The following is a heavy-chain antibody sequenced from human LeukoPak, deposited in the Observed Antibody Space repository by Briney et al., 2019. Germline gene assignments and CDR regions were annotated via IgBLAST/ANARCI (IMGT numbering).Heavy chain of an antibody. CDR3: ARGDYYDGGGRNWFDP. CDR1: GGSMSSYY. V-gene: IGHV4-4*07. J-gene: IGHJ5*02. CDR2: IHTSWTT. Sequence: SETLSLTCTVSGGSMSSYYWSFIRQPAGKGLEWIGRIHTSWTTYYNPSLKSRVTMSVGTSRNQFSLRLTSVTAADTAVYYCARGDYYDGGGRNWFDPWGQGTLVTVSS. D-gene: IGHD3-16*01.